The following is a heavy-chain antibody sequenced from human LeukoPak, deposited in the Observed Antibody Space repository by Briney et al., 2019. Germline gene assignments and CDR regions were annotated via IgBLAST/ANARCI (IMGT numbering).Heavy chain of an antibody. CDR2: IRSKAYGGTT. Sequence: GGSLRLSCTASGFTFGDYAMSWVRQAPGKGLEWVGFIRSKAYGGTTEYAASVKGRFTISRDDSKSIAYLRMNSLKTEDTAVYYCTREDCSSTSCYSDYWGQGTLVTVSS. V-gene: IGHV3-49*04. CDR3: TREDCSSTSCYSDY. J-gene: IGHJ4*02. D-gene: IGHD2-2*01. CDR1: GFTFGDYA.